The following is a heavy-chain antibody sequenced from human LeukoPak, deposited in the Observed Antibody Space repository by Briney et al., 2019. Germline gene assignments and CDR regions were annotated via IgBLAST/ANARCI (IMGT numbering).Heavy chain of an antibody. J-gene: IGHJ4*02. V-gene: IGHV1-18*01. D-gene: IGHD3-10*01. CDR1: GYTFSNFG. CDR2: ISAYNDKK. Sequence: ASVKVSCKAYGYTFSNFGISWVRRAPGQGLEWMGWISAYNDKKNNAQKIQGRVALTTDTSTNTAYMELRSLSSDDTAVYYCGRAGFTMVRGATDYWGQGTLVTVSS. CDR3: GRAGFTMVRGATDY.